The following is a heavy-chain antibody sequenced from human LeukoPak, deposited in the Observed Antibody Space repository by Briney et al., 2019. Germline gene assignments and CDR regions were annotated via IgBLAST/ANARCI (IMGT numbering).Heavy chain of an antibody. J-gene: IGHJ2*01. V-gene: IGHV3-20*04. Sequence: SGGSLRLSCAASGFTFDDYGMSWVRQAPGKGLELVSGINWNGGSTGYADSVKGRFTISRDNAKNSLYPQMNSLRAEDTALYYCARAPSVWYFDLWGRGTLVTVSS. CDR1: GFTFDDYG. CDR2: INWNGGST. D-gene: IGHD3-10*01. CDR3: ARAPSVWYFDL.